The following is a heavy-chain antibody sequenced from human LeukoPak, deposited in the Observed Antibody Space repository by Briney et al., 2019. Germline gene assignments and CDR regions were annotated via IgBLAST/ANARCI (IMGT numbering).Heavy chain of an antibody. CDR1: GGSISSGSYY. J-gene: IGHJ3*02. CDR3: ARDVFMYYDFWSGYDAFDI. CDR2: IYTSGST. Sequence: SETLSLTCTASGGSISSGSYYWSWIRQPAGKGLEWIGRIYTSGSTNYNPSLKSRVTISVDTSKNQFSLKLSSVTAADTAVYYCARDVFMYYDFWSGYDAFDIWGQGTMVTVSS. V-gene: IGHV4-61*02. D-gene: IGHD3-3*01.